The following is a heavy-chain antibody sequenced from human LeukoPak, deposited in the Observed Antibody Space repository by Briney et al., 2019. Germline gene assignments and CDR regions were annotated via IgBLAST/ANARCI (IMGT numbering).Heavy chain of an antibody. CDR3: ARPGLGIGAADLGDDAFDV. CDR1: GFTFSSYW. D-gene: IGHD3-16*01. V-gene: IGHV3-7*01. Sequence: RAGGSPRLSCAASGFTFSSYWMSWVRQAPGKGLEWVANIKQDGSEKYYVDSVKGRFTISRDNSRNTLYLELNSLRAEDTSMFFCARPGLGIGAADLGDDAFDVWGQGTMVTVSS. J-gene: IGHJ3*01. CDR2: IKQDGSEK.